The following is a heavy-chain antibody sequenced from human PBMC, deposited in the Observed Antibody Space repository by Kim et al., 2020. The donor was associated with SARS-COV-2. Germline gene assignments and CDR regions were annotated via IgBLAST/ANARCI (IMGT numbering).Heavy chain of an antibody. V-gene: IGHV4-31*02. CDR2: IYYSGST. CDR3: ARYNNWNYGQDWYFDL. J-gene: IGHJ2*01. D-gene: IGHD1-7*01. CDR1: GGSISSGGYY. Sequence: SETLSLTCTVSGGSISSGGYYWSWIRQHPGQGLEWIGYIYYSGSTYYNPSLKSRVTISVDTSKNQFSLKLSSVTAADTAVYYCARYNNWNYGQDWYFDLWGRGTLVTVSS.